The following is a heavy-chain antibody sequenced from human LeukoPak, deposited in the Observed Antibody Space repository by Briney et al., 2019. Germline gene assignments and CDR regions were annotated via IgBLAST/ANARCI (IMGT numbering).Heavy chain of an antibody. D-gene: IGHD3-22*01. V-gene: IGHV3-15*01. CDR1: GFTFTNAW. J-gene: IGHJ3*02. Sequence: VGSLRLSCAASGFTFTNAWMSWVRQTPGKGLEWVGHIKNKTDGRKTNYTPPGTGRFTISRDDSQTTLYLQMNSLKTETTAVYYCTTDPNTAIWPWRYSYDSSGYYHDAFYISGPGTMVTVSS. CDR3: TTDPNTAIWPWRYSYDSSGYYHDAFYI. CDR2: IKNKTDGRKT.